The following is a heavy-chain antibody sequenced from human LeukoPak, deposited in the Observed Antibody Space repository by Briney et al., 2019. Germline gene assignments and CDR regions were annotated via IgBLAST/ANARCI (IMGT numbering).Heavy chain of an antibody. CDR2: FDPEVGET. J-gene: IGHJ4*02. V-gene: IGHV1-24*01. Sequence: ASVKVSCKVSGYTLTELSMHWVRQAPGKGLEWMGGFDPEVGETIYAQKFQGRVTMTEDTSTDTAYMELSSLRSEDTAVYHCATDRPSGGPSMNFDYWGQGTLVTVSS. CDR3: ATDRPSGGPSMNFDY. D-gene: IGHD3-16*01. CDR1: GYTLTELS.